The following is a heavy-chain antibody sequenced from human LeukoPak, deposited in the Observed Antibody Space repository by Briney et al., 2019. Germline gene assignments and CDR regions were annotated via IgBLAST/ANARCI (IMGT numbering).Heavy chain of an antibody. Sequence: SQTLSLTCAISGDSVSTVLLGTGSGSPHREALSGWEGHTTGPSGIMRITINPDTSKNQFSLQLNSVTPEDTAVYYCARVVGSWDAFDIWGQGTVVSVSS. CDR1: GDSVSTVLL. J-gene: IGHJ3*02. D-gene: IGHD1-26*01. V-gene: IGHV6-1*01. CDR2: HTTGPSGI. CDR3: ARVVGSWDAFDI.